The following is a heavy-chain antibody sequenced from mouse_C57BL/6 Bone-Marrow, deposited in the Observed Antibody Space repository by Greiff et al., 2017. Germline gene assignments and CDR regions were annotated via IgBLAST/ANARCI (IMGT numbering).Heavy chain of an antibody. CDR2: IDPEDGET. V-gene: IGHV14-2*01. Sequence: VQLQQSGAELVKPGASVKLSCTASGFNIKDYYMHWVKQRTEQGLEWIGRIDPEDGETKYAPKFPGKATITADTSSNTAYLQLSSLTSEDTAVYYCARSGLSWDVGYFDVWGTGTTVTVSS. D-gene: IGHD4-1*01. CDR3: ARSGLSWDVGYFDV. CDR1: GFNIKDYY. J-gene: IGHJ1*03.